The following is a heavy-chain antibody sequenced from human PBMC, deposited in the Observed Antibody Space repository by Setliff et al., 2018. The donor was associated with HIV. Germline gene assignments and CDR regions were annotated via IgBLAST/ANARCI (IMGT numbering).Heavy chain of an antibody. CDR3: ARGVVLMGITTRWFDP. CDR1: GFSISSRYY. CDR2: IYHTGSS. J-gene: IGHJ5*02. V-gene: IGHV4-38-2*01. Sequence: SETLSLTCDVSGFSISSRYYWGWIRQSPGKGLEWIGNIYHTGSSYYNPSLNDRATISLDTSKNQFSLKLTSVSAADTAVYYCARGVVLMGITTRWFDPWGQGTLVTVSS. D-gene: IGHD3-22*01.